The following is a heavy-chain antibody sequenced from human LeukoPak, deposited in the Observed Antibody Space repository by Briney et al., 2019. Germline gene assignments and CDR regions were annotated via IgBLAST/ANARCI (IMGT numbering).Heavy chain of an antibody. V-gene: IGHV3-66*01. CDR3: ARALYYFDY. D-gene: IGHD3-16*01. J-gene: IGHJ4*02. CDR2: IESDGST. Sequence: PGGSLRLSCLVSGFTVNSHYMSWVRQAPGKGLEWVSLIESDGSTFYADSVKDRFTISRDHSKNTLFLQMNTLRAGDTAVYYCARALYYFDYWGQGTLVAVPS. CDR1: GFTVNSHY.